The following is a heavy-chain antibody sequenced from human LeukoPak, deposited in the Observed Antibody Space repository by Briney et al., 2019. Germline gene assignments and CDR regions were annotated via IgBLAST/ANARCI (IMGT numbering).Heavy chain of an antibody. Sequence: GSLRLSCAASGFTFSSYAMSWVRQPPGKGLEWIGEINHSGSTNYNPSLKSRVTISVDTSKNQFSLKLSSVTAADTAVYYCARGGSPFDYWGQGTLVTVSS. CDR3: ARGGSPFDY. CDR2: INHSGST. V-gene: IGHV4-34*01. CDR1: GFTFSSYA. J-gene: IGHJ4*02.